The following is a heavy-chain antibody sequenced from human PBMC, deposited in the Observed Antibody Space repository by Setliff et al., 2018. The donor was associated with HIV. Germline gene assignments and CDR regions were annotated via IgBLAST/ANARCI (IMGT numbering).Heavy chain of an antibody. CDR3: AKVGSGWSLTTDY. V-gene: IGHV3-30*02. J-gene: IGHJ4*02. Sequence: LRLSCAASGFTFSSTSMHWVRQTPGKGLEWVAFIKHDGNNKLYADSVKGRFSISRDNSKNTLYLQMNSVRVEDSAVYYCAKVGSGWSLTTDYWGQGTLVTVSS. D-gene: IGHD6-19*01. CDR2: IKHDGNNK. CDR1: GFTFSSTS.